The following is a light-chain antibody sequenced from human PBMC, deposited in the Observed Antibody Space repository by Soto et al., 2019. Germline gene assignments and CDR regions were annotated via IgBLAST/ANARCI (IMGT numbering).Light chain of an antibody. J-gene: IGKJ3*01. V-gene: IGKV3-20*01. CDR1: QTVRSNF. CDR3: MQNGASPFT. Sequence: EIVLTQSPGALSLSPGERATLSCRASQTVRSNFLAWYQHKPGQAPRLLIYGASTTATGIPDRFSGSGSGTEFTLTISRLEPEDFAVYLCMQNGASPFTLGPGTNVDIK. CDR2: GAS.